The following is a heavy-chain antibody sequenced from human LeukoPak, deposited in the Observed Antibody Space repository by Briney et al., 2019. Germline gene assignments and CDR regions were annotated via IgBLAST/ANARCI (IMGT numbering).Heavy chain of an antibody. D-gene: IGHD3-22*01. Sequence: GGSLRLSCAASGFTFSSYWMHWVRHAPGKGLVWVSRINSDGISTDYADSVKGRFTISRDNAKNSLYLQMNSLRAEDTALYYCAILYYYDSSADDAFDIWGQGTMVTVSS. V-gene: IGHV3-74*01. CDR2: INSDGIST. CDR3: AILYYYDSSADDAFDI. J-gene: IGHJ3*02. CDR1: GFTFSSYW.